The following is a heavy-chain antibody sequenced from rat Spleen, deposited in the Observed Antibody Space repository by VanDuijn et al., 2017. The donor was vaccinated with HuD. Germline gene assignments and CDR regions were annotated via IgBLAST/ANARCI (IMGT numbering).Heavy chain of an antibody. CDR2: ISTSADST. V-gene: IGHV5S13*01. J-gene: IGHJ2*01. CDR1: GFTFSNYG. Sequence: EVQLVESGGGLVQPGRSLKLSCAASGFTFSNYGMAWVRQAPTKGLEWVASISTSADSTYYRDSVKGRFTVSRDDAKSILYLQMDSLRSEDTATYYCAREFDYFDYWGQGVMVTVSS. CDR3: AREFDYFDY.